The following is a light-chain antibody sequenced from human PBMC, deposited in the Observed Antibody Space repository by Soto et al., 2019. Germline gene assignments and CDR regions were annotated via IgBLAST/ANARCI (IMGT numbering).Light chain of an antibody. CDR1: SSDVGGYNY. V-gene: IGLV2-11*01. CDR2: DVT. Sequence: QSALTQPRSVSGSPGQSVTISCTGTSSDVGGYNYVSWYQQHPGKAPKLMIYDVTKRASGVPDRFSGSKSGNTASLTISGLQAEDEADYYCCSYAGTYTYVFGSGTKANVL. CDR3: CSYAGTYTYV. J-gene: IGLJ1*01.